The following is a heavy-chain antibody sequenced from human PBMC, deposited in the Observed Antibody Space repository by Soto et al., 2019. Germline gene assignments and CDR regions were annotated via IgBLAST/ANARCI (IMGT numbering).Heavy chain of an antibody. D-gene: IGHD2-15*01. V-gene: IGHV2-5*02. J-gene: IGHJ5*02. CDR3: AHSTKEATPGDWFDP. CDR2: IYWDDDK. CDR1: GFSLSTSGVG. Sequence: QITLKESGPTLVKPTQTLTLTCTFCGFSLSTSGVGVGWIRQPPGKALEWLALIYWDDDKRYSPSLKSRLTITKDTSKNQVVLTMTNMDPVDTATYYCAHSTKEATPGDWFDPWGQGTLVTVSS.